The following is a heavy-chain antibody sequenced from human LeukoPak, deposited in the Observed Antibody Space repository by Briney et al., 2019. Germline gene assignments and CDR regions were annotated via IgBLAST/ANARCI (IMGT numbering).Heavy chain of an antibody. CDR2: IKSKTDGGTA. CDR3: TTRGSSGGYYFDY. Sequence: GGSLRLSCAASGFTFSNAWMSWVRQAPGEGLEWVGRIKSKTDGGTADYAAPVKGRFSISRDDSKNTLDLQMNSLKSEDTAVYYCTTRGSSGGYYFDYWGQGTLVTVSS. J-gene: IGHJ4*02. V-gene: IGHV3-15*01. CDR1: GFTFSNAW. D-gene: IGHD2-15*01.